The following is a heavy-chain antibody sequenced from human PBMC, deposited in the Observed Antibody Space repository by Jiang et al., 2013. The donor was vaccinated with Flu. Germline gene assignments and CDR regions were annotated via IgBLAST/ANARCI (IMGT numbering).Heavy chain of an antibody. CDR3: ARDQGYSSSWYYYYGMDV. V-gene: IGHV3-74*01. CDR2: INSDGSST. Sequence: VQLVESGGGLVQPGGSLRLSCAASGFTFSSYWMHWVRQAPGKGLVWVSRINSDGSSTSYADSVKGRFTISRDNAKNTLYLQMNSLRAEDTAVYYCARDQGYSSSWYYYYGMDVWGQGTTVTVSS. J-gene: IGHJ6*02. D-gene: IGHD6-13*01. CDR1: GFTFSSYW.